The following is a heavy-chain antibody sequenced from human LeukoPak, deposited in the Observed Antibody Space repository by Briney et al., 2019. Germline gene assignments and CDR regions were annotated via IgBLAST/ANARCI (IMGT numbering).Heavy chain of an antibody. CDR1: GYTFTTLD. D-gene: IGHD2-8*01. V-gene: IGHV1-8*03. CDR2: INPNSGNT. CDR3: ASSLNYYYMDV. Sequence: VASVKVSCKASGYTFTTLDINWVRQATGQGLEWVGWINPNSGNTGYAQKFQGRVTITRDTSISTAYMELSNLRSEDTAVYYCASSLNYYYMDVWGKGTTVTVSS. J-gene: IGHJ6*03.